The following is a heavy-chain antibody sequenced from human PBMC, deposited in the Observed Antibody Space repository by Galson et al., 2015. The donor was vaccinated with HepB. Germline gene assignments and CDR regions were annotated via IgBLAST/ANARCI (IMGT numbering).Heavy chain of an antibody. Sequence: SVKVSCKASGGTFSSSAFTWVRQAPGQGLEWMGGIIPFFGTANYAQKFQGRVTITADESTSTAYMELSSLRSEDTAMYYCASSYSSLHVGNQHYGMDVWGQGTTVTVSS. D-gene: IGHD6-13*01. CDR1: GGTFSSSA. V-gene: IGHV1-69*13. CDR3: ASSYSSLHVGNQHYGMDV. J-gene: IGHJ6*02. CDR2: IIPFFGTA.